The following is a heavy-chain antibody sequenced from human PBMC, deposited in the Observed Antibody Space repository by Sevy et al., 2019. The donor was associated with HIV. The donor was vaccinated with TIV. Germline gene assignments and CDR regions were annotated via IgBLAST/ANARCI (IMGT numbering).Heavy chain of an antibody. CDR1: GFTFSSYA. Sequence: GGSLRLSCAASGFTFSSYAMNWVRQAPGKGLEWVSSINAISSNIYYADSVKGRFTISRGNAENSLCLQMNSVRAEDTAVYYCARHLFSGGNAVYGYWGQGTLVTVSS. CDR3: ARHLFSGGNAVYGY. J-gene: IGHJ4*02. CDR2: INAISSNI. D-gene: IGHD2-15*01. V-gene: IGHV3-21*01.